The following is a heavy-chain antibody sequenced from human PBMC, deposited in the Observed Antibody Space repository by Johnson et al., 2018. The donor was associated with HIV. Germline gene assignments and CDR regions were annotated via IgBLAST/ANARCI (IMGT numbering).Heavy chain of an antibody. Sequence: VQLVESGGGLVQPGGSLRLSCVASGFTVGTKYMSWIRQAPGKGLEWVSVIYSGGSTYYADSVKGRFTISRDNSKNTLYLQMTSLRAEDTAVYYCARDFLRGIVGATGAFDIWGQGTMVTVSS. D-gene: IGHD1-26*01. V-gene: IGHV3-66*02. CDR3: ARDFLRGIVGATGAFDI. CDR1: GFTVGTKY. J-gene: IGHJ3*02. CDR2: IYSGGST.